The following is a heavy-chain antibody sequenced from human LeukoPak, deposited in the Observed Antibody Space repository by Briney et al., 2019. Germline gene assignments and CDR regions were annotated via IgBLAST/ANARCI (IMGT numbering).Heavy chain of an antibody. D-gene: IGHD3-10*01. CDR2: INAGNGNT. J-gene: IGHJ4*02. CDR3: ARSYGSGSYLDY. V-gene: IGHV1-3*01. CDR1: GYTFTSYA. Sequence: ASVKVSCKASGYTFTSYAMHWVRQAPGQRLEWMGWINAGNGNTKYSQKFQGRVTITRDTSASTAYMELSSLRSEDTAVYYCARSYGSGSYLDYWGQGTLVTVSS.